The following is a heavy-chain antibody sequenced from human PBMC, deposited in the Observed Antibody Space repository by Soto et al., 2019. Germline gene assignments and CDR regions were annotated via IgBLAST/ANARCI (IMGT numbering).Heavy chain of an antibody. CDR1: GYTFTSYG. CDR2: ISAYNGNT. D-gene: IGHD1-20*01. Sequence: QVQLVQSGAEVKKPGASVKVSCKASGYTFTSYGISWVRQAPGQGLEWMGWISAYNGNTNYAQKLQGRVTMTTDTSTSTAYMELRILRSDHTAVYYCATITTGGIYYYYGMDVWGQGTTVTVSS. J-gene: IGHJ6*02. CDR3: ATITTGGIYYYYGMDV. V-gene: IGHV1-18*04.